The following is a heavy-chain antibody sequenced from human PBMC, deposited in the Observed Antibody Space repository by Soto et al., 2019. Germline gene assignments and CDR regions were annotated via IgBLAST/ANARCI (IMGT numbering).Heavy chain of an antibody. CDR2: IRSKSNGWTT. Sequence: GGSLRLSCVASGFSFTSAWMSWVRQAPVNGLEYIGRIRSKSNGWTTDYSAPVKDILTISIDYSKNTLYLQINSLKSEETAVYYCTTGILGHWGRGAMVTVSS. V-gene: IGHV3-15*01. D-gene: IGHD7-27*01. CDR3: TTGILGH. CDR1: GFSFTSAW. J-gene: IGHJ4*02.